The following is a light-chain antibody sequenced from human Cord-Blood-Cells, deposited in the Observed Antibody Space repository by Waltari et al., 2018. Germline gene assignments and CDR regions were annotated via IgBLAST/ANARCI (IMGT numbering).Light chain of an antibody. CDR3: QSYDSSLSVWV. CDR1: SSNIGAGYD. CDR2: GNS. Sequence: QSVLTQPPSASGAPGQRGTISCTGSSSNIGAGYDVHWYQQLPGTAPKLLIYGNSNRPSGVPDRFSGSKSGTSASLAITGLQAEDEADYYCQSYDSSLSVWVFGGGTKLTVL. V-gene: IGLV1-40*01. J-gene: IGLJ3*02.